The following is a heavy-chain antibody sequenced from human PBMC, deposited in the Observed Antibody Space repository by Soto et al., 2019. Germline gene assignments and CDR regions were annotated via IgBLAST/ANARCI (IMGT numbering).Heavy chain of an antibody. D-gene: IGHD3-22*01. J-gene: IGHJ4*02. V-gene: IGHV3-64D*08. CDR3: VKDGGKGSTIVVVRSY. Sequence: AGGSLRLCCAASGFTFSSYAMSWVRQAPGKGLEWVSAISSNGGSTYYADSVKGRFTISRDNSKNTLYLQMSSLRAEDTAVYYCVKDGGKGSTIVVVRSYWGQGTLVTVSS. CDR2: ISSNGGST. CDR1: GFTFSSYA.